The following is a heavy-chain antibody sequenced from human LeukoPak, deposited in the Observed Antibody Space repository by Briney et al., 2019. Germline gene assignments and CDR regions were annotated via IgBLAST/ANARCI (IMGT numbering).Heavy chain of an antibody. J-gene: IGHJ6*02. D-gene: IGHD1-26*01. CDR1: GYTFTSYY. V-gene: IGHV1-46*01. CDR3: ARDGGAYSGSYHYYYGMDV. CDR2: INPSGGST. Sequence: ASVKVSCKASGYTFTSYYMHWVRQAPGQGLEWMGLINPSGGSTSCAQKFQGRVTMTRDTSTSTVYMELSSLRSEDTAVYYCARDGGAYSGSYHYYYGMDVWGQGTTVTVSS.